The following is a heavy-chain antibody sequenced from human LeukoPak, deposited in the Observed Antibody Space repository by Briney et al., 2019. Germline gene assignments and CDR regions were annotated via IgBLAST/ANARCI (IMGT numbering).Heavy chain of an antibody. V-gene: IGHV3-33*06. CDR3: AKDLSPYYDSSGPQSS. CDR2: IWYDGSNK. J-gene: IGHJ5*02. CDR1: GFTFSSYG. D-gene: IGHD3-22*01. Sequence: QSGGSLRLSCAASGFTFSSYGMHWVRQAPGKGLEWVAVIWYDGSNKYYADSVKGRFTISRDNSKNTLYLQMNSLRAGDTAVYYCAKDLSPYYDSSGPQSSWGQGTLVTVSS.